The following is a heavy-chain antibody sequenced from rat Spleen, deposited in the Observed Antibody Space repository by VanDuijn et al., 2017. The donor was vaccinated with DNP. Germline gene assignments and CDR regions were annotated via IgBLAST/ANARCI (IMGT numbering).Heavy chain of an antibody. CDR3: ARGPNYGGWPDYFDY. Sequence: EVQLVESGGGLVQPGRSLKLSCAASGFTFSDYYMAWVRQAPTKGLEWVASISYDGTDTYYRVSVKGRFTISRDNAESSLYLQMSKLGSEDTAIFYCARGPNYGGWPDYFDYWGQGVMVTVSS. CDR2: ISYDGTDT. CDR1: GFTFSDYY. J-gene: IGHJ2*01. D-gene: IGHD1-11*01. V-gene: IGHV5-22*01.